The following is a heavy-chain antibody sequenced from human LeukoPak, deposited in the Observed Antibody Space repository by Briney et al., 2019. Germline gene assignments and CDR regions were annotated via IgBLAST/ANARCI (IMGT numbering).Heavy chain of an antibody. Sequence: ASVEVSCKASGYTFTSYAMHWVRQAPGQRLEWMGWINAGNGNTKYSQKFQGRVTITRDTSASTAYMELSSLRSEDTAVYYCARDTFGELFDYWGQGTLVTVSS. D-gene: IGHD3-10*01. CDR3: ARDTFGELFDY. CDR1: GYTFTSYA. CDR2: INAGNGNT. V-gene: IGHV1-3*01. J-gene: IGHJ4*02.